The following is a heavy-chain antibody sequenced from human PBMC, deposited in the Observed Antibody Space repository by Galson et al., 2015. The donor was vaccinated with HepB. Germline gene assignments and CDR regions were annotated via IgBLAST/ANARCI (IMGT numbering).Heavy chain of an antibody. CDR1: GFTFSSYA. D-gene: IGHD4-23*01. J-gene: IGHJ4*02. Sequence: SLRLSCAASGFTFSSYAMHWVRQAPGKGLEYVSAISSNGGSTYYADSVKGRFTISRDNSKNTLYLQMSSLRAEDTAVYYCVKEYPAVALEGVDYWGQGTLVTVSS. CDR3: VKEYPAVALEGVDY. CDR2: ISSNGGST. V-gene: IGHV3-64D*06.